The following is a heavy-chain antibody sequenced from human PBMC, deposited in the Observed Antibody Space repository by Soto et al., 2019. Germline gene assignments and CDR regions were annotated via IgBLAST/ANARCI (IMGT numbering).Heavy chain of an antibody. CDR3: AREKSRIVATILGRYYYYGMDV. Sequence: QVQLVQSGAEVKKPGASVKVSCKASGYTFTGYYMHWVRQAPGQGLEWMGWINPNSGGTNYAQKFQGWVTMTRDTSISTAYMELSRLRSDDTAVYYCAREKSRIVATILGRYYYYGMDVWGQGTTVTVSS. CDR1: GYTFTGYY. V-gene: IGHV1-2*04. D-gene: IGHD5-12*01. CDR2: INPNSGGT. J-gene: IGHJ6*02.